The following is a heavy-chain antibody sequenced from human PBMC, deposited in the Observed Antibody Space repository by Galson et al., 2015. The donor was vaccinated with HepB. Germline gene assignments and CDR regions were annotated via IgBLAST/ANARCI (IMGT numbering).Heavy chain of an antibody. CDR3: ARTLVTPGTYYFDY. CDR2: IYAGDSDT. J-gene: IGHJ4*02. V-gene: IGHV5-51*01. D-gene: IGHD1-14*01. CDR1: GYIFTNYW. Sequence: QSGAEVKKPGESLKISCKGSGYIFTNYWIGWVRQMPGKGLEWMGIIYAGDSDTRYSPSFHGQVTFAADKSISTAYLQWSSLKASDTGMYYCARTLVTPGTYYFDYWGQGTLVTVSS.